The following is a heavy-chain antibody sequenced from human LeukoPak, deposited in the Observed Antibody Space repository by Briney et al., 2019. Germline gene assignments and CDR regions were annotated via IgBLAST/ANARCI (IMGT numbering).Heavy chain of an antibody. V-gene: IGHV1-8*01. J-gene: IGHJ4*02. CDR3: ARSPAQYYDYVWGSYRYRHFDY. CDR2: MNPNSGNT. D-gene: IGHD3-16*02. Sequence: ASVKVSCKASGYTFTSYDTNWVRQATGQGLEWMGWMNPNSGNTGYAQKFQGRVTMTRNTSISTAYMELSSLRSEDTAVYYCARSPAQYYDYVWGSYRYRHFDYWGQGTLVTVSS. CDR1: GYTFTSYD.